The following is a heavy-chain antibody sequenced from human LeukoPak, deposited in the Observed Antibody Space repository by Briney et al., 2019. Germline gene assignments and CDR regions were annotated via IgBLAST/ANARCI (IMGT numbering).Heavy chain of an antibody. D-gene: IGHD3-3*01. CDR2: INPNSGGT. J-gene: IGHJ4*02. V-gene: IGHV1-2*02. CDR1: GYTFTSYY. CDR3: ARDHPYYDFWSGSDY. Sequence: ASVKVSCKASGYTFTSYYVHWVRQAPGQGLEWMGWINPNSGGTNYAQKFQGRVTMTRDTSISTAYMELSRLRSDDTAVYYCARDHPYYDFWSGSDYWGQGTLVTVSS.